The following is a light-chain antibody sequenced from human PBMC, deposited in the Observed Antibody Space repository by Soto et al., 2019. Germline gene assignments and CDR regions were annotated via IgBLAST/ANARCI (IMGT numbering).Light chain of an antibody. CDR2: DNN. CDR3: LSYDNGLRV. V-gene: IGLV1-40*01. J-gene: IGLJ2*01. Sequence: QPVLTQPPSVSGAPGQRVTISCTGTSSNIGAGYDVHWYQHLPGSPPKLLIYDNNNRPSGVPDRFSGSTSDTSASLAITGLQAEDEAHYYCLSYDNGLRVFGGGTKLTVL. CDR1: SSNIGAGYD.